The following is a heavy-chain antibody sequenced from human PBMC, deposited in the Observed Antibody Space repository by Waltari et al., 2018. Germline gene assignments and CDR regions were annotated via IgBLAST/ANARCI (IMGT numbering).Heavy chain of an antibody. CDR3: ARIDRGGILEWLSKVGVVFDY. J-gene: IGHJ4*02. CDR2: IFSNDEK. V-gene: IGHV2-26*01. D-gene: IGHD3-3*01. Sequence: QVTLKESGPVLVKPTETLTLTCTVSGFSLSNARMGVSWIRQPPGKALEWLAHIFSNDEKSYSTSLKSRLTISKDTSKSQVVLTMTNMDPVDTATYYCARIDRGGILEWLSKVGVVFDYWGQGTLVTVSS. CDR1: GFSLSNARMG.